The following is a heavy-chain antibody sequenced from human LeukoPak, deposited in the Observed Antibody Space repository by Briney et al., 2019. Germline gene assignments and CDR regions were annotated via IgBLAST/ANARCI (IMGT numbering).Heavy chain of an antibody. CDR2: IWYDGSNK. J-gene: IGHJ6*02. CDR1: GFTFSTYG. V-gene: IGHV3-33*01. CDR3: ARGGSSYDDSSKPQYGMDV. Sequence: PGTSLRLSCAASGFTFSTYGMHWVRQAPGKGLEWVAVIWYDGSNKYYADSVKGRLAVSRDNSKNTVFLQMNSLRDEDTGVYYCARGGSSYDDSSKPQYGMDVWGQGTTVTVSS. D-gene: IGHD3-22*01.